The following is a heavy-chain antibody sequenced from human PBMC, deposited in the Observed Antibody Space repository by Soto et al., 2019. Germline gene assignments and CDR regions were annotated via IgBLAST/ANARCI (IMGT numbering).Heavy chain of an antibody. J-gene: IGHJ4*02. Sequence: GGSLRLSCATSGFTFSTYVMAWVRQAPGKGPEWVSMISDSGDTTYYADSVKGRFTISRDNSKNTVFLQMTSLTAEDTGIYFCAKVPAPYRYYFDYWGQGTLVTVSS. D-gene: IGHD3-16*02. CDR2: ISDSGDTT. V-gene: IGHV3-23*01. CDR3: AKVPAPYRYYFDY. CDR1: GFTFSTYV.